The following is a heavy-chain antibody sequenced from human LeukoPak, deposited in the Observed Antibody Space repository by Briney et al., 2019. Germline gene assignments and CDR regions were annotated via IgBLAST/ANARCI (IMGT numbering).Heavy chain of an antibody. CDR1: GGAFSSYA. Sequence: GASVKVSCKASGGAFSSYAISWVRQAPGQGLEWMGGIIPIFGTANYAQKFQGRVTITADESTSTAYMELSSLRSEDTAVYYCARVLPGIAAAGFDYWGQGTLVTVSS. J-gene: IGHJ4*02. CDR2: IIPIFGTA. D-gene: IGHD6-13*01. CDR3: ARVLPGIAAAGFDY. V-gene: IGHV1-69*13.